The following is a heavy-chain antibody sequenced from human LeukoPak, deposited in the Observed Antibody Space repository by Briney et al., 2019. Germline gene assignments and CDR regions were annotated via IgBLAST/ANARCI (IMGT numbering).Heavy chain of an antibody. J-gene: IGHJ6*02. CDR3: AKSIAVAGTPYYYYGMDV. D-gene: IGHD6-19*01. V-gene: IGHV3-23*01. Sequence: PGGSLRLSCAASGFTFSSYAMSWVRQAPGQGLEWVSAISGSGGSTYYADSVKGRFTISRDNSKNTLYLQMNSLRAEDTAVYYCAKSIAVAGTPYYYYGMDVWGQGTTVTVSS. CDR1: GFTFSSYA. CDR2: ISGSGGST.